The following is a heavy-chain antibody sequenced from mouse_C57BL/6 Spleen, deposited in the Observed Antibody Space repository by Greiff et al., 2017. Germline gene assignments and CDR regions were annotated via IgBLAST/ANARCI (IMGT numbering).Heavy chain of an antibody. CDR2: IRSKSSNYAT. CDR1: GFTFNTYA. CDR3: VRRGTAQATYYAMDY. J-gene: IGHJ4*01. Sequence: EVQVVESGGGLVQPKGSLKLPCAASGFTFNTYAMHWVRQAPGKGLEWVARIRSKSSNYATYYADSVKDRFTISRDDSQSMLYLQMNNLKTEDTAMYYCVRRGTAQATYYAMDYWGQGTSVTVSS. V-gene: IGHV10-3*01. D-gene: IGHD3-2*02.